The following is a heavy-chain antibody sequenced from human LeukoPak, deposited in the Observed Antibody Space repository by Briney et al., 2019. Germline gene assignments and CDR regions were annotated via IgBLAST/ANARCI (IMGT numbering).Heavy chain of an antibody. CDR1: GFTFSNTW. CDR2: INSDGIRT. J-gene: IGHJ2*01. CDR3: ARGGYGAYYFDL. D-gene: IGHD4-17*01. V-gene: IGHV3-74*01. Sequence: GGSLRLSCEASGFTFSNTWMHWVRQAPGKGLVWVSRINSDGIRTNYADSVKGRFTISRDNAENTLYLQMNSLRAEDTAVYYCARGGYGAYYFDLWGRDTLVIVSS.